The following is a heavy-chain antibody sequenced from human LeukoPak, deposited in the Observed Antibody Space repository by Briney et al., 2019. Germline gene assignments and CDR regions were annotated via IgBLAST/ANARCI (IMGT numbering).Heavy chain of an antibody. CDR3: ARLGGRRAAAGY. V-gene: IGHV3-33*01. CDR1: GFTFSNYG. Sequence: PGTSLRLSCAASGFTFSNYGMHWVRQAPGKGLEWVALIWYDGSNKYYADSVKGRFTISRDNSKNTLYLQMNSLRVEDTAVYYCARLGGRRAAAGYWGQGTLVTVSS. CDR2: IWYDGSNK. J-gene: IGHJ4*02. D-gene: IGHD6-13*01.